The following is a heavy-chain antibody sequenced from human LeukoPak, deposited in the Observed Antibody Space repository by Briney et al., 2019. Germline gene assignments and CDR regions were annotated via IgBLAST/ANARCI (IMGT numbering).Heavy chain of an antibody. CDR1: GGSILSTNW. D-gene: IGHD1-26*01. J-gene: IGHJ4*02. CDR3: TRESGAFSSFGF. Sequence: PSETLSLTCAVSGGSILSTNWWSWVRQPPGKVLEWIGEVHLNGATNYNPSVEGRVTMSIDKSKNNLSLEVISVTAADTAMYYCTRESGAFSSFGFWGQGTLVTVSS. CDR2: VHLNGAT. V-gene: IGHV4-4*02.